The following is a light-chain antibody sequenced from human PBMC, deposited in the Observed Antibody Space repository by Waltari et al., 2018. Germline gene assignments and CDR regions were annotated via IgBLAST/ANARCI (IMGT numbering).Light chain of an antibody. J-gene: IGLJ3*02. V-gene: IGLV2-11*01. CDR3: CSYAGTYTVRV. Sequence: QSALTQPRSVSGSPGQSVTISCTGTSSDVGAYNPVPWYQQHPGNAPKLMIYGVSKRPSGVPDRFSGSKSGNTASLTISGLQAEDEGDYYCCSYAGTYTVRVFGGGTKVTVL. CDR1: SSDVGAYNP. CDR2: GVS.